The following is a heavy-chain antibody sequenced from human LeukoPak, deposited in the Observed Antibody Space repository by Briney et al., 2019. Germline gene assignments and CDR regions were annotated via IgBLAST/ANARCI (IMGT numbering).Heavy chain of an antibody. CDR3: ARLVLRYYYDSSGYHFDY. J-gene: IGHJ4*02. Sequence: SETLSLTCTVSGGSISSYYWSWIRQPPGKGLEWIGYIYYSGSTNYNPSLKSRVTISVDTSKNQFSLKLSSVTAADTAVYYCARLVLRYYYDSSGYHFDYWGQGTLVTVSS. CDR1: GGSISSYY. V-gene: IGHV4-59*08. D-gene: IGHD3-22*01. CDR2: IYYSGST.